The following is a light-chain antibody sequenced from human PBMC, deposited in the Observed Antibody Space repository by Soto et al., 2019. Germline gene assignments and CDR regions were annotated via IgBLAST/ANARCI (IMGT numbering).Light chain of an antibody. J-gene: IGKJ1*01. CDR1: QGISKY. CDR3: QKYDSAPWT. CDR2: VAS. Sequence: DVEMTQSPSSLSAPVGDRVTITCRASQGISKYLAWYQQKPGKVPRLLIYVASTLQSGVPSRFSGSGSGTDFILTISSLQPEDVATYYCQKYDSAPWTFGQGTKVEIK. V-gene: IGKV1-27*01.